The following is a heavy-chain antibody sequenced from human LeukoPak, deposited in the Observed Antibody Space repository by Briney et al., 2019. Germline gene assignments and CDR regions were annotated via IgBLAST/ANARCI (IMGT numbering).Heavy chain of an antibody. CDR1: GGSISSYY. Sequence: SETLSLTCAISGGSISSYYWSWIRQPPGKGLEWIGYVYYTGTTNYNPSLKSRVTISVDASKKQFSLKLTSVTAADTAVYYCAREEMEGSGNYHTFDYWGQGTLVTVSS. D-gene: IGHD3-10*01. CDR2: VYYTGTT. V-gene: IGHV4-59*01. J-gene: IGHJ4*02. CDR3: AREEMEGSGNYHTFDY.